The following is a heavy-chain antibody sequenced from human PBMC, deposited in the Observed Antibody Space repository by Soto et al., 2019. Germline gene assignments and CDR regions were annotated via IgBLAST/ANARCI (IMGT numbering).Heavy chain of an antibody. CDR3: ACRHSGSYLH. V-gene: IGHV3-9*01. Sequence: EVQLVESGGGLVQPGRSLRLSCAASGFTFDDYAMHWVRQAPGKGLEWVSGISWNSGSIGYADSVKGRFTISRDNAKNALYLQMNSLRAEATALYYFACRHSGSYLHWGQGTLVTVSS. CDR1: GFTFDDYA. J-gene: IGHJ4*02. D-gene: IGHD3-10*01. CDR2: ISWNSGSI.